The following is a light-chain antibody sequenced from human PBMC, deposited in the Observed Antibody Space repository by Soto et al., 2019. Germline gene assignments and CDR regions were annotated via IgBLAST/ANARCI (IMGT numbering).Light chain of an antibody. V-gene: IGKV1-33*01. CDR1: QDISNH. Sequence: DIQMTQSPSSLSASAGDRVTITCQASQDISNHLNWYQQKAGKAPKLLINDASNLETGVRSRFSGSGSGTDFTLTISSLQPEDIATYYCQQYVNALTFGGGTKVEIK. J-gene: IGKJ4*01. CDR2: DAS. CDR3: QQYVNALT.